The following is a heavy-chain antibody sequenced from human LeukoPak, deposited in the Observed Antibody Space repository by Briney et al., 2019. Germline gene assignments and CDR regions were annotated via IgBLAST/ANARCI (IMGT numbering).Heavy chain of an antibody. CDR2: ISPGDSET. CDR1: GYSFTSYW. V-gene: IGHV5-51*01. CDR3: ASWRGGYRNWFDP. D-gene: IGHD5-12*01. J-gene: IGHJ5*02. Sequence: GESLKISCKGSGYSFTSYWIGWARQMPGKGLEWMGIISPGDSETRYSPSFQGQVTISADKSISTAYLQWSSLKASDTAMYYCASWRGGYRNWFDPWGQGTLVTVSS.